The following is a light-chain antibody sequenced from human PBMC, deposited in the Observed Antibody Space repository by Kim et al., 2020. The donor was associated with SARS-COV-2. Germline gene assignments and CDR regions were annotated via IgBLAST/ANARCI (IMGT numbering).Light chain of an antibody. J-gene: IGKJ2*01. CDR2: DAS. Sequence: DIQITQYPSTLSASAGDTVSITCRASQYLATWVAWYQQKPGEAPKVLMYDASKLKSGVPSRFSGSGSGTEFTLTITSLQPDDFATYYSQQYKSHPHTFTQGTKLEIK. V-gene: IGKV1-5*01. CDR3: QQYKSHPHT. CDR1: QYLATW.